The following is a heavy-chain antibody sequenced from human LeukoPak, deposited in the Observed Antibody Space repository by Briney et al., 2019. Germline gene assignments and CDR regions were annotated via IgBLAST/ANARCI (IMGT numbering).Heavy chain of an antibody. CDR3: ASLSYVDTAMVTWYFDL. CDR2: IKQDGSEK. V-gene: IGHV3-7*01. D-gene: IGHD5-18*01. CDR1: GFTFSSYW. J-gene: IGHJ2*01. Sequence: GGSLRLSCAASGFTFSSYWMGWVRQAPGKGLEWVANIKQDGSEKYYVDSVKGRFTISRDNAKNSLYLQMNSLRAEDTAVYYCASLSYVDTAMVTWYFDLWGRGTLVTVSS.